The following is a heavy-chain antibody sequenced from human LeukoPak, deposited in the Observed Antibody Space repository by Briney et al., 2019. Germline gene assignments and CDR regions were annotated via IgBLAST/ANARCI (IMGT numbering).Heavy chain of an antibody. CDR3: AKDIGAARRDYNFDY. D-gene: IGHD4/OR15-4a*01. Sequence: GGSLRLSCTISGFTFCTYVMSWVRQGPGKGLEWVSSISGSGASTWYADSVKGRFTVSRDNSNIILYLQMNSLRVEDTAVYYCAKDIGAARRDYNFDYWGQGTLVTVSS. CDR1: GFTFCTYV. CDR2: ISGSGAST. J-gene: IGHJ4*02. V-gene: IGHV3-23*01.